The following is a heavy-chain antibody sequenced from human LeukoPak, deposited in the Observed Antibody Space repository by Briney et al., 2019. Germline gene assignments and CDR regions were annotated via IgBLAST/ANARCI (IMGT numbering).Heavy chain of an antibody. Sequence: SETLSLTCAVYGGSFSGYYWSWIRQPPGKGLEWIGEINHSGSTNYNPSLKSRVTISVDTSKNQFSLKLSSVTAADTAVYYCARWPSLPSYYYYYYMDVWGNGTTVTVSS. CDR3: ARWPSLPSYYYYYYMDV. CDR2: INHSGST. J-gene: IGHJ6*03. CDR1: GGSFSGYY. V-gene: IGHV4-34*01.